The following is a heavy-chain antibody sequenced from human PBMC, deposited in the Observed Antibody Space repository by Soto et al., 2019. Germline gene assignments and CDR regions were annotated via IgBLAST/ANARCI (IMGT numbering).Heavy chain of an antibody. D-gene: IGHD5-12*01. J-gene: IGHJ4*02. CDR2: ISGSGGST. Sequence: GGSLRLSCAASGFIFTNYAMHWVRQAPGEGLEYVSAISGSGGSTYYADSVKGRFTISRDNSKNTLYLQMNSLRAEDTAVYYYAKDVGYSGYESYFDYWGQGTLVTVSS. V-gene: IGHV3-23*01. CDR1: GFIFTNYA. CDR3: AKDVGYSGYESYFDY.